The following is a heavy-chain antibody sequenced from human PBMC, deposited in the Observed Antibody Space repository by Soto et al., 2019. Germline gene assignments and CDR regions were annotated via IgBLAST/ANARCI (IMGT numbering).Heavy chain of an antibody. V-gene: IGHV1-18*01. J-gene: IGHJ5*02. CDR1: GYTFTSYG. CDR3: EIVVGALGHWFDP. CDR2: ISDYNGNT. D-gene: IGHD1-26*01. Sequence: QVQRVQSGGEVKKPGASVKVSCKASGYTFTSYGISWVRQAPGQGLEWMGRISDYNGNTNYAQKFQGRVTMTTDTSTSTAYMELRSLRSDDTAVYYCEIVVGALGHWFDPWGQGTLVTVSS.